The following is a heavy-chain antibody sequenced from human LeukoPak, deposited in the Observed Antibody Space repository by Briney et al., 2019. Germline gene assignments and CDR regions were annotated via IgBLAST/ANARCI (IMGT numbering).Heavy chain of an antibody. J-gene: IGHJ6*02. Sequence: PGRSLRLSCAASGFTFSSYGMHWVRQAPGKGLEWVAVISYDGSNKYYADSVKGRFTISRDNSKNTLYLQMNSLRAEDTAVYYCAKEPRYCSGGSCYPGYYYGMDVWGQGTTVTVSS. CDR3: AKEPRYCSGGSCYPGYYYGMDV. CDR1: GFTFSSYG. D-gene: IGHD2-15*01. CDR2: ISYDGSNK. V-gene: IGHV3-30*18.